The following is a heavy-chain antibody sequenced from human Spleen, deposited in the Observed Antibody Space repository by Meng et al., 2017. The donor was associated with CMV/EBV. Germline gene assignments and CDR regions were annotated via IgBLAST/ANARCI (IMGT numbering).Heavy chain of an antibody. CDR2: INHSGST. Sequence: QVLLQKWGEGLLKPSVTVSLTCAVYGGSFSGYDWSWIRQPPGKGLEWIGEINHSGSTNYNPSLKSRVTISVDTSKNPFPLKLSSVTAADTAVYYCARGQGYSSSWSWLDYWDQGTLVTVSS. CDR1: GGSFSGYD. J-gene: IGHJ4*02. V-gene: IGHV4-34*01. D-gene: IGHD6-13*01. CDR3: ARGQGYSSSWSWLDY.